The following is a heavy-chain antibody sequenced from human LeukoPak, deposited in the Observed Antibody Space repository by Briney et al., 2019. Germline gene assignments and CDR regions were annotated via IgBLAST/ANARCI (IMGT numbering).Heavy chain of an antibody. J-gene: IGHJ3*01. Sequence: GGSLRLSCAASGFTFSTYAMSWVRQAPGKGLEWVSTISGRGGSTYYADSAKGRFTISRDNSKNTLYLQMNSLRAEDTAVYYCATSETTHDAFDVGGQGTMVTVSS. CDR2: ISGRGGST. CDR3: ATSETTHDAFDV. D-gene: IGHD4-17*01. V-gene: IGHV3-23*01. CDR1: GFTFSTYA.